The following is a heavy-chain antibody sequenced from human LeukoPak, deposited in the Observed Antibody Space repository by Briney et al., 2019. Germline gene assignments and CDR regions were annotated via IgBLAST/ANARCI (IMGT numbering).Heavy chain of an antibody. D-gene: IGHD1-26*01. Sequence: GGSLRLSCAVSGFTFTTYSMTSVRQAPGKGLEWVSSITATSTSMYYADSVKGRFTISRDNAKNSLYLQMNSLRAEDTAVYYCARDPYSGGYGSYYYYYMDVWGKGTTVTISS. J-gene: IGHJ6*03. V-gene: IGHV3-21*01. CDR2: ITATSTSM. CDR3: ARDPYSGGYGSYYYYYMDV. CDR1: GFTFTTYS.